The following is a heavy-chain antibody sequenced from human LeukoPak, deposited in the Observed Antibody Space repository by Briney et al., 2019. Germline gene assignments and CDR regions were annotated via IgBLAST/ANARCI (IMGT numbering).Heavy chain of an antibody. CDR1: GYTFTSNY. J-gene: IGHJ5*02. D-gene: IGHD3-10*01. CDR2: IIPIFGTA. CDR3: ARANMVRGVGSFFDRNWFDP. V-gene: IGHV1-69*13. Sequence: GASVKVSCKAFGYTFTSNYMHWVRQAPGQGPEWMGGIIPIFGTANYAQKFQGRVTITADESTSTAYMELSSLRSEDTAVYYCARANMVRGVGSFFDRNWFDPWGQGTLVTVSS.